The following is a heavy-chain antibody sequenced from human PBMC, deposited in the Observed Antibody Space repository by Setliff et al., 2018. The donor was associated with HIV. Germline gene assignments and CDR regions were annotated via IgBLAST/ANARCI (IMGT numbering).Heavy chain of an antibody. CDR3: ARDTGGEITFGGVIVNYYYYMDV. J-gene: IGHJ6*03. Sequence: SVKVSCKASGGTFSSYAISWVRQAPGQGLEWMGGIIPIFGTANYAQKFQGRVTITTDESTGTAYMELSSLRSEDTAVYYCARDTGGEITFGGVIVNYYYYMDVWGKGTTVTVSS. V-gene: IGHV1-69*05. CDR2: IIPIFGTA. D-gene: IGHD3-16*02. CDR1: GGTFSSYA.